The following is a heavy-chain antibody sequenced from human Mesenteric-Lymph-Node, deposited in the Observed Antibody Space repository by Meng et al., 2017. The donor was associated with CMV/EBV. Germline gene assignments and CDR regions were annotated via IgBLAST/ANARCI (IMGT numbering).Heavy chain of an antibody. Sequence: ASVKVSCKASGYTFTGYYMHWVRQAPGQGLEWMGWINPNSGGTNYAQKFQGRVTMTRDTSTSTAYMELSRLRSDDTAVYYCARDPSIVVVPAAFDYWGQGTLVTVSS. J-gene: IGHJ4*02. V-gene: IGHV1-2*02. CDR2: INPNSGGT. CDR3: ARDPSIVVVPAAFDY. CDR1: GYTFTGYY. D-gene: IGHD2-2*01.